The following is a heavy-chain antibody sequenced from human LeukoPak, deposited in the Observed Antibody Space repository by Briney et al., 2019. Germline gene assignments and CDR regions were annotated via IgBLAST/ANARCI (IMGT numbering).Heavy chain of an antibody. CDR3: AALSPGSTSSDY. Sequence: PSETLSLTCIVSGGSISSTSYYWGWIRQPPGKGLEWIGSIYHSGSTYYNPSLKSRVTISVDTSKNQFSLKLSSVTAADTAVYYCAALSPGSTSSDYWGQGTLVTVSS. D-gene: IGHD2-2*01. CDR1: GGSISSTSYY. V-gene: IGHV4-39*07. J-gene: IGHJ4*02. CDR2: IYHSGST.